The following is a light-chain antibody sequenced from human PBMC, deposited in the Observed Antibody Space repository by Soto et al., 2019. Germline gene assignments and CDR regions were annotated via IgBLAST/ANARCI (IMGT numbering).Light chain of an antibody. V-gene: IGKV1-5*03. J-gene: IGKJ1*01. CDR3: LQVYSFPRT. Sequence: DIQMTQSPSTLSGSVGDRVTITCRASQTISSWLAWYQQKPGKAPKLLIYKASTLKSGVPSRFSGSGSGTEFTLTINTLHPEDFATYYCLQVYSFPRTFGQGTKVDI. CDR1: QTISSW. CDR2: KAS.